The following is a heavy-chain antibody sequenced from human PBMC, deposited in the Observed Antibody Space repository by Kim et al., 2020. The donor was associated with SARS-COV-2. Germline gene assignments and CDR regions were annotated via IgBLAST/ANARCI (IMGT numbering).Heavy chain of an antibody. CDR3: ARSHYGKIVGEY. D-gene: IGHD1-26*01. Sequence: ASVKVSCTASGYTFTDYGFTWVRQAPGQGLEWMGWIDTDNDNTKYAQNLQGRVTLTSDTSTRTAYMELMSLRSDDTAMYYCARSHYGKIVGEYWGQGTLVIVST. V-gene: IGHV1-18*01. J-gene: IGHJ4*02. CDR2: IDTDNDNT. CDR1: GYTFTDYG.